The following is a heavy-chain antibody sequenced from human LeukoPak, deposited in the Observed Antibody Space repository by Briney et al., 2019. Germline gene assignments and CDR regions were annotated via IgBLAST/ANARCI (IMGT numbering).Heavy chain of an antibody. Sequence: GGSLRLSCAASGFTFSSYAMSWVRQAPGKGLEWVSAISGSGGGTYYADSVKGRFTISRDNSKNTLYLQMNSLRAEDTAVYYCAKGIQQWPGGYYYYGMDVWGQGTTVTVSS. J-gene: IGHJ6*02. D-gene: IGHD5-18*01. CDR1: GFTFSSYA. V-gene: IGHV3-23*01. CDR2: ISGSGGGT. CDR3: AKGIQQWPGGYYYYGMDV.